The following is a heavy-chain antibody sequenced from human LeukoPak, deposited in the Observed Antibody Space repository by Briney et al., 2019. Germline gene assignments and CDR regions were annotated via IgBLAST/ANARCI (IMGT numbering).Heavy chain of an antibody. CDR1: GGTFSNYA. CDR2: IIPILDIA. V-gene: IGHV1-69*04. CDR3: ARGEPYGDSLRDGMDV. J-gene: IGHJ6*02. D-gene: IGHD4-17*01. Sequence: SVKVSCKASGGTFSNYAISWVRQAPGQGLEWMGRIIPILDIANYAQKFQGRVAITADKSTSTAYMALSSLRSEDTAVYYCARGEPYGDSLRDGMDVWGQGTTVTVSS.